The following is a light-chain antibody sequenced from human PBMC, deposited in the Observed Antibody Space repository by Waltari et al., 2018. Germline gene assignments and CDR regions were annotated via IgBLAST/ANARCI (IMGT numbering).Light chain of an antibody. CDR1: QSVGNS. CDR2: YAS. J-gene: IGKJ5*01. CDR3: HQSNSLPIT. V-gene: IGKV6-21*01. Sequence: EIVLTQSPDFQSVTPTEKVTITCRASQSVGNSLHRYQQKPDQSTKLLIKYASQSFPGVHSRFSGSGSWTDFTLTINSLEAEDAATYYCHQSNSLPITFGQGTRLDIK.